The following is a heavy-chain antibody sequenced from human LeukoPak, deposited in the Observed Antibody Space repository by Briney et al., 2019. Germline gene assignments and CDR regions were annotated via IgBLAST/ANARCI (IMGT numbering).Heavy chain of an antibody. V-gene: IGHV3-53*01. CDR3: ARESYNSGIDY. CDR2: IYSGGST. CDR1: GFTFSSYA. J-gene: IGHJ4*02. D-gene: IGHD6-19*01. Sequence: GGSLRLSCAASGFTFSSYAMHWVRQAPGKGLEWVSVIYSGGSTYYADSVKGRFTISRDNSKNTLYLQMNSLRAEDTAVYYCARESYNSGIDYWGQGTLVTVSS.